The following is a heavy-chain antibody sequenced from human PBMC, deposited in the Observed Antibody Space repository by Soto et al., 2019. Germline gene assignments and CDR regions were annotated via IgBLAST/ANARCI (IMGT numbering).Heavy chain of an antibody. J-gene: IGHJ4*02. CDR3: AREDIVGSSCLDY. Sequence: ASVKVSCKASGYTFTGYYMHWVRQAPGQGLEWMGWINPNSGGTNYAQKFQGWVTMTRDTSISTAYMELSRLRSDDTAVYYCAREDIVGSSCLDYWGQGTLVTVSS. CDR2: INPNSGGT. V-gene: IGHV1-2*04. CDR1: GYTFTGYY. D-gene: IGHD5-12*01.